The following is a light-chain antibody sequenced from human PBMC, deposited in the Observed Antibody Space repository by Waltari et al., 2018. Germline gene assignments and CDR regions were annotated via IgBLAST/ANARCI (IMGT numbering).Light chain of an antibody. J-gene: IGKJ1*01. V-gene: IGKV3-11*01. CDR1: QSVSSY. CDR2: DAS. Sequence: IVLTQSPGTLSLSPGERATLSCRASQSVSSYLAWYQQKPGQAPRLLIYDASKSATGIPARFSGSGSGTDFTLTISSLEPEDFAVYYCQQRGDWPRLTFGQGTKVEIK. CDR3: QQRGDWPRLT.